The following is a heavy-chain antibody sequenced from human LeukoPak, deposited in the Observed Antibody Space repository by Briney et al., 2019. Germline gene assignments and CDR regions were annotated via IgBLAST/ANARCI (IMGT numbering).Heavy chain of an antibody. V-gene: IGHV1-46*01. J-gene: IGHJ6*02. D-gene: IGHD2-2*01. CDR2: INPSGGST. Sequence: ASVKVSCKASGYTFTSYYMHWVRQAPGQGLEWMGIINPSGGSTSYAQKFQGRVTMTRDTSTSTVYMELSSQRSEDTAVYYCARERPQLPHMDVWGQGTTVTVSS. CDR3: ARERPQLPHMDV. CDR1: GYTFTSYY.